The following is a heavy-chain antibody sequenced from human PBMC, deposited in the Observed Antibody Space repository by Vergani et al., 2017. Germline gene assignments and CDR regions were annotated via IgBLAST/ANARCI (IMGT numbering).Heavy chain of an antibody. J-gene: IGHJ4*02. V-gene: IGHV1-18*04. CDR3: ARDRGNSGDYNFDY. D-gene: IGHD1-26*01. CDR1: GYTFRDYG. Sequence: QVQLLQSGAEVKKPGASVKVSCEGSGYTFRDYGISWVRQAPGEGLEWLGWISVNNGETKFAQKFQGRVTLTRDTSTDTAYMEMGSLRSDDTAVYYCARDRGNSGDYNFDYWGQGTLVTVSS. CDR2: ISVNNGET.